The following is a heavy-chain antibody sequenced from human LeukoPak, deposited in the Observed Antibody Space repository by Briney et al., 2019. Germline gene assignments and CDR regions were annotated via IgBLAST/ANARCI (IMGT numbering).Heavy chain of an antibody. J-gene: IGHJ5*02. CDR3: AKGDAGSYYLYNWFDP. Sequence: GGSLRLSCAASGFTFSSYGMHWVRQAPGKGLEWVAFIRYDGSNKYYADSVKGRFTISRDNSKNTLYLQMNSLRAEDTAVYYCAKGDAGSYYLYNWFDPWGQGTLVTVSS. CDR1: GFTFSSYG. V-gene: IGHV3-30*02. CDR2: IRYDGSNK. D-gene: IGHD3-10*01.